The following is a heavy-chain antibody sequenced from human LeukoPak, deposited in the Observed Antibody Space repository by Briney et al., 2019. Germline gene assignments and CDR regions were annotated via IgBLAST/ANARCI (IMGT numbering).Heavy chain of an antibody. CDR3: AREGVWFGELSDYFDY. CDR1: GYTFTSYG. Sequence: ASVKVSCKASGYTFTSYGISWVRQAPGQGLEWMGWISAYNGNTNYAQKLQGRVTMTTDTSTSAAYMELRSLRSDDTAVYYCAREGVWFGELSDYFDYWGQGTLVTVSS. J-gene: IGHJ4*02. D-gene: IGHD3-10*01. CDR2: ISAYNGNT. V-gene: IGHV1-18*01.